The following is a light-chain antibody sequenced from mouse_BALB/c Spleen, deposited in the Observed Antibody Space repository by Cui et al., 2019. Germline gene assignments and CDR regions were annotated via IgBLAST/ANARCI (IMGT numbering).Light chain of an antibody. V-gene: IGKV4-68*01. CDR3: QQWSSNPPT. CDR1: SSVSY. J-gene: IGKJ5*01. CDR2: LTS. Sequence: QIVLTQSQELMSASPGEKVTMTCSASSSVSYMYWYQQKPRSSPKPWIYLTSNLASGVPARFSGSGSGTSYSLTISSMEAEDAATYYCQQWSSNPPTFGAGTKLELK.